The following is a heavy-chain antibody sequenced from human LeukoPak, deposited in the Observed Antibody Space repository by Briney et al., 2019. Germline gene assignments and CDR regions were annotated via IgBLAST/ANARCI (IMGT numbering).Heavy chain of an antibody. CDR2: MNPNSGGA. Sequence: ASVKVSCKASGYTFTDYYILWVRQAPGQGLEWMGWMNPNSGGAHYAQKFQGRVTMTRDTSISTAYMELRSLTSDDTAVYYCARDPYNGNYGDSYYYFMDAWGKGTTVTISS. V-gene: IGHV1-2*02. CDR1: GYTFTDYY. D-gene: IGHD1-26*01. J-gene: IGHJ6*03. CDR3: ARDPYNGNYGDSYYYFMDA.